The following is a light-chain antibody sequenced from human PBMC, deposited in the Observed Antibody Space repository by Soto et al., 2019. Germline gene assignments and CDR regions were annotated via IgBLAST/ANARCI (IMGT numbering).Light chain of an antibody. V-gene: IGKV3-11*01. Sequence: TQSPGILSLSPGERTSLSCGSSQSITSSFLAWYQQKPGQAPRLLIYDASNRAAGIPARFSGSGSGADFTLTISSLEPEDFAVYYCQQRSNRPITFGQGTRLEIK. CDR2: DAS. CDR3: QQRSNRPIT. J-gene: IGKJ5*01. CDR1: QSITSSF.